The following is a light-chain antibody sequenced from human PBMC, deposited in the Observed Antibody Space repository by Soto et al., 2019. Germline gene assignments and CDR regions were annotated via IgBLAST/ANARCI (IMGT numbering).Light chain of an antibody. CDR1: QSVSSNY. J-gene: IGKJ1*01. Sequence: EIVLTQSPGTLSLSPGERATLSCRASQSVSSNYLAWYQQEPGQAPRLLIYATSSRATGIPDRFSGSGSGTDFTLAISRLEPEDFAVYYCHQYGYSSWTFGQGTKVDI. V-gene: IGKV3-20*01. CDR2: ATS. CDR3: HQYGYSSWT.